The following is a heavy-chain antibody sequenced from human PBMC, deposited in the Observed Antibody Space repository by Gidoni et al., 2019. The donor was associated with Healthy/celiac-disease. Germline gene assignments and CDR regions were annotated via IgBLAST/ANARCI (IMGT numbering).Heavy chain of an antibody. D-gene: IGHD7-27*01. V-gene: IGHV1-2*02. CDR1: GYTFTGYY. J-gene: IGHJ4*02. Sequence: QVQLVESGAEVKKPGASVKVSCKASGYTFTGYYMHWVRQAPGQGLEWMGWINPNSGGTNYAQKLQGRVTMTRDTSIRTAYMERSRLRSDDTAVYYCARGPQLGISFYNYWGQGTLVTVSS. CDR3: ARGPQLGISFYNY. CDR2: INPNSGGT.